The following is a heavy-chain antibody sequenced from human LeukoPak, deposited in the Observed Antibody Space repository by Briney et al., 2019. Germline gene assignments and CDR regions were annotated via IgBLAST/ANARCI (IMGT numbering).Heavy chain of an antibody. CDR1: GGSISSSNYY. CDR3: TRHFGSGRDDY. J-gene: IGHJ4*02. CDR2: IHYRGST. Sequence: SETLSLTCTVSGGSISSSNYYWGWIRQPPGKGLEWIGSIHYRGSTYYNPSLKSRVTVSVDTSKNQFTVNLSSVTAADTAVYYCTRHFGSGRDDYWGQGTLVTVSS. V-gene: IGHV4-39*01. D-gene: IGHD3-10*01.